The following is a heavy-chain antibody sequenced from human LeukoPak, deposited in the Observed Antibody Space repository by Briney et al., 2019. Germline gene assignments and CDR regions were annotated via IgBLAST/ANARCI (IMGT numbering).Heavy chain of an antibody. V-gene: IGHV4-31*03. CDR1: GGSISSGGYY. CDR2: IYYSGST. CDR3: ARGPGGRVSLFKEGPYYMDV. J-gene: IGHJ6*03. Sequence: SETLPLTCTVSGGSISSGGYYWSWIRQHPGKGLEWIGYIYYSGSTYYNPSLKSRVTISVDTSKNQFSLKLSSVTAADTAVYYCARGPGGRVSLFKEGPYYMDVWGKGTTVTVSS. D-gene: IGHD1-26*01.